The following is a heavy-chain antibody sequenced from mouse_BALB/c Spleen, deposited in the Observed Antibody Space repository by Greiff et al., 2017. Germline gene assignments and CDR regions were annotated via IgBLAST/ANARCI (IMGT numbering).Heavy chain of an antibody. CDR1: GYSITSDYA. V-gene: IGHV3-2*02. CDR2: ISYSGST. J-gene: IGHJ1*01. CDR3: ARRYYGSYWYFDG. D-gene: IGHD1-1*02. Sequence: EVMLVESGPGLVKPSQSLSLTCTVTGYSITSDYAWNWIRQFPGNKLEWMGYISYSGSTSYNPSLKSRISITRDTSKNQFFLQLNSVTTEDTATYYCARRYYGSYWYFDGWGAGTTVTVAS.